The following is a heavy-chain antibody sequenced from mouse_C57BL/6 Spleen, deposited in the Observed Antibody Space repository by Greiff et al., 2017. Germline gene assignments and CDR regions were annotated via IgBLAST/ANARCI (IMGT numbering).Heavy chain of an antibody. CDR3: ARTPIITTVVARGAMDY. D-gene: IGHD1-1*01. J-gene: IGHJ4*01. CDR2: IWSGGST. V-gene: IGHV2-2*01. CDR1: GFSLTSYG. Sequence: VKLEESGPGLVQPSQSLSITCTVSGFSLTSYGVHWVRQSPGKGLEWLGVIWSGGSTDYNAAFISRLSISKDNSKSQVFFKMNSLQADDTAIYYCARTPIITTVVARGAMDYWGQGTSVTVSS.